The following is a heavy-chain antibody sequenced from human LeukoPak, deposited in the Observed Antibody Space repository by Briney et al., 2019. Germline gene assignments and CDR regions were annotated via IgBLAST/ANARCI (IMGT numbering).Heavy chain of an antibody. Sequence: GGSLRLSCAASGFAFSSYGMHWVRQAPGKGLEWVAFIRYDGSNKYYADSVKGRFTISRDNSKNTLYLQMNSLRAEDTAVYYCAKDGGRVGGYGGWGQGTLVTVSS. J-gene: IGHJ4*02. CDR3: AKDGGRVGGYGG. CDR2: IRYDGSNK. V-gene: IGHV3-30*02. D-gene: IGHD5-12*01. CDR1: GFAFSSYG.